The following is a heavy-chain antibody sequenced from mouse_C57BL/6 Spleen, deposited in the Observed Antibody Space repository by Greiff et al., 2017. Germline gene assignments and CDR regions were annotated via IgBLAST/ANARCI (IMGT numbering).Heavy chain of an antibody. J-gene: IGHJ2*01. D-gene: IGHD2-3*01. CDR3: ARRDIYDGYYGYFDY. V-gene: IGHV1-82*01. CDR2: IYPGDGDT. CDR1: GYAFSSSW. Sequence: VQLQQSGPELVKPGASVKISCKASGYAFSSSWMNWVKQRPGKGLEWIGRIYPGDGDTNYNGKFKGKATLTADKSSSTAYMQLSSLTSEDSAVYFCARRDIYDGYYGYFDYWGQGTTLTVSS.